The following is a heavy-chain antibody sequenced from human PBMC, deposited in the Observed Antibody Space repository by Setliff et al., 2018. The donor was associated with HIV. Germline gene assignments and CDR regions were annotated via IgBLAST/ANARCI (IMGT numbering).Heavy chain of an antibody. CDR3: ARVWETLQSYAFDI. D-gene: IGHD1-26*01. Sequence: PGGSLRLSCAASGFTFSSYSMNWVRQAPGKGLEWVSSISSSSSYIYYADSAKGRFTISRDNAKNSLYLQMNSLRAEDTAVYYCARVWETLQSYAFDIWGQGTMVTVSS. CDR2: ISSSSSYI. J-gene: IGHJ3*02. V-gene: IGHV3-21*01. CDR1: GFTFSSYS.